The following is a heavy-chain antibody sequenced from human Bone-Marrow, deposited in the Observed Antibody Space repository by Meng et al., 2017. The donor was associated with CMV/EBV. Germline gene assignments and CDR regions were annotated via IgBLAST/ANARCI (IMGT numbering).Heavy chain of an antibody. D-gene: IGHD5-24*01. Sequence: GESLKISCAASEFIFNNYGMHWVRQTPGKGLEWVSVIYSGGSSTYYADSVKGRFTISRDNSKNTLYLQMNSLRAEDTAVYYCAKARDGYKLSPFDYWGQGTLVTVSS. CDR1: EFIFNNYG. J-gene: IGHJ4*02. V-gene: IGHV3-23*03. CDR3: AKARDGYKLSPFDY. CDR2: IYSGGSST.